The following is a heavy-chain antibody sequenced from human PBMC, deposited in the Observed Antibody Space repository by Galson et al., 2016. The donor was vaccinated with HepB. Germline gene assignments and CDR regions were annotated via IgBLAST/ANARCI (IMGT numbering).Heavy chain of an antibody. CDR1: GISFSTYW. CDR2: INKDGSEK. Sequence: SLRLSCAASGISFSTYWMNLVRLAPGKGLQWVATINKDGSEKYSVDSVKGRFSISRADANNSVYLEMSSLRAEDTAVYFCARSGRERDSYGFAYWGQGTQVAVSS. D-gene: IGHD5-18*01. J-gene: IGHJ4*02. V-gene: IGHV3-7*03. CDR3: ARSGRERDSYGFAY.